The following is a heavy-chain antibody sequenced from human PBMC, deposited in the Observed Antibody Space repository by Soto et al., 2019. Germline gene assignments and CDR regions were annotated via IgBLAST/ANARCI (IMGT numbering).Heavy chain of an antibody. D-gene: IGHD1-26*01. CDR1: GHTFSGYY. J-gene: IGHJ4*02. Sequence: GASVKVSCKASGHTFSGYYVHWVRQAPGQGLEWMGWVNPNSGVTHYAQKFQGRVSMTRDTSLSAVYMELRSLRRDDMAVYFCASDHVGDDLPVTTGEFGRLWGQGTLVTVSS. V-gene: IGHV1-2*02. CDR3: ASDHVGDDLPVTTGEFGRL. CDR2: VNPNSGVT.